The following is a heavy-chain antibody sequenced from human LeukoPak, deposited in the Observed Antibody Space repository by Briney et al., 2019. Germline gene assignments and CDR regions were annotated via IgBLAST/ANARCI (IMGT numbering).Heavy chain of an antibody. J-gene: IGHJ4*02. CDR3: AGYCGGDCLYDY. Sequence: GASVKVSCKASGFTFTNSAMQWVRQARGQRLEWIGWIVVGSGNTNYAQKFQERVTITRDMSTSTAYMELSSLRSEDTAVYYCAGYCGGDCLYDYWGQGTLVTVSS. CDR2: IVVGSGNT. V-gene: IGHV1-58*02. D-gene: IGHD2-21*02. CDR1: GFTFTNSA.